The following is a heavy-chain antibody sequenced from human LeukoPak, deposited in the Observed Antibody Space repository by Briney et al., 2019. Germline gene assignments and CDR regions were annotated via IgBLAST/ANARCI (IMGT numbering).Heavy chain of an antibody. CDR1: GGSISSYY. CDR3: ARAGEHYYDSAEFFDY. V-gene: IGHV4-59*12. Sequence: SETLSLTCTVSGGSISSYYWSWIRQPPGKGLEWIGYIYYSGSTNYNPSLKSRVTISVDSSKNQFSLRLSSVTAADTAVYYCARAGEHYYDSAEFFDYWGQGTLVTASS. J-gene: IGHJ4*02. D-gene: IGHD3-22*01. CDR2: IYYSGST.